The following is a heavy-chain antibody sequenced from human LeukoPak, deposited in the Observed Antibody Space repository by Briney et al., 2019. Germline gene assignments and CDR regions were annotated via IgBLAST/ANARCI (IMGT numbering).Heavy chain of an antibody. CDR3: ARGGYTTAYYYFDY. CDR2: IYFSGST. V-gene: IGHV4-59*08. J-gene: IGHJ4*02. Sequence: SQTRSLTCTVSGGSVSSYYWSWIRQFPGKGLEWIGYIYFSGSTSYNPSLESRVTVSLDTSQNQFSLKLSSVTAADTAVYFCARGGYTTAYYYFDYWGQGTLVTVSS. D-gene: IGHD3-9*01. CDR1: GGSVSSYY.